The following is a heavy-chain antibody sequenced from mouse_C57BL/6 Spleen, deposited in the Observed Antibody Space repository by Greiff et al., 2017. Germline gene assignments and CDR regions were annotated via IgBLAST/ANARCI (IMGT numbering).Heavy chain of an antibody. Sequence: EVHLVESGGGLVKPGGSLKLSCAASGFTFSDYGMHWVRQAPEKGLEWVAYISSGISTIYYADTVKGRFTVSRDNAKNTLFLQVTSLMSEDTAMYYCASPYYYGSSFWYFDVWGTGTTLTVSS. CDR2: ISSGISTI. CDR3: ASPYYYGSSFWYFDV. V-gene: IGHV5-17*01. D-gene: IGHD1-1*01. CDR1: GFTFSDYG. J-gene: IGHJ1*03.